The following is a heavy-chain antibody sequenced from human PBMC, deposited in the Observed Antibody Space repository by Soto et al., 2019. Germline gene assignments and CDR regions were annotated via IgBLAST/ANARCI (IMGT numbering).Heavy chain of an antibody. CDR3: ARHGYYYDSSGYDNWFDP. CDR1: GYSFTSYW. Sequence: GESLKISCKGSGYSFTSYWISWVRQMPGKGLEWMGRIDPSDSYTNYSPSFQGHVTISADKSISTAYLQWSSLKASDTAMYYCARHGYYYDSSGYDNWFDPWGQGTLVTVSS. V-gene: IGHV5-10-1*01. J-gene: IGHJ5*02. D-gene: IGHD3-22*01. CDR2: IDPSDSYT.